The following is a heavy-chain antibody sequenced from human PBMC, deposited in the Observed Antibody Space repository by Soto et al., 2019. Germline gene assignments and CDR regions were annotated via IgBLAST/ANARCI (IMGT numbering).Heavy chain of an antibody. V-gene: IGHV3-30-3*01. CDR3: ASVGYGVSLGQGFDP. J-gene: IGHJ5*02. Sequence: QGQLMESGGGVVLPGTSLRLSCAASGLPFSGYAMHWVRQAPGTGLEWVASISHTATETFYADSVKGRFTISRDDSKKMVFLQMNNLGPADTAVYHCASVGYGVSLGQGFDPWGQGTLVTVSS. CDR2: ISHTATET. CDR1: GLPFSGYA. D-gene: IGHD3-16*01.